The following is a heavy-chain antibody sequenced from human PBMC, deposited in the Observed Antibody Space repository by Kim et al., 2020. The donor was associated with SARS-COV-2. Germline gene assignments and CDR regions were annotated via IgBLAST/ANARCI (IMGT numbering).Heavy chain of an antibody. V-gene: IGHV3-11*05. D-gene: IGHD3-3*02. Sequence: VGSLRLSCAASGFTFSDYYMSWIRQAPGKGLEWLSYISSSTGYTNYADSVRGRFTISRDNAKNSLYLEMNSLRAEETAVYYCARVPSGGISAFYFDHWGQGTLVTVSS. CDR2: ISSSTGYT. CDR1: GFTFSDYY. J-gene: IGHJ4*02. CDR3: ARVPSGGISAFYFDH.